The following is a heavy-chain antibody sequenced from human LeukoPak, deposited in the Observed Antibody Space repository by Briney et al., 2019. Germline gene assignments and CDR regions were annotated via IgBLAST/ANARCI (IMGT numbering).Heavy chain of an antibody. Sequence: GGSLRLSCAASGFTFSSYEMNWVRQAPGKGLEGVSYISSSGSTIYYADSVKGRFTISRDNAKNSLYLQMNSLRAEDTAVYYCARDTRDGSGSYWGYYYYYYMDVWGKGTTVTISS. D-gene: IGHD3-10*01. CDR2: ISSSGSTI. J-gene: IGHJ6*03. V-gene: IGHV3-48*03. CDR1: GFTFSSYE. CDR3: ARDTRDGSGSYWGYYYYYYMDV.